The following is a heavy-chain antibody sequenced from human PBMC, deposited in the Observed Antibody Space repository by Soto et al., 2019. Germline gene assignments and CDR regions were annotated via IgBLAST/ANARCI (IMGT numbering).Heavy chain of an antibody. Sequence: ETLSLTCTVSGGSISSSSYYWGWIRQPPGKGLEWIGSIYYSGSTYYNPSLKSRVTISVDTSKNQFSLKLSSVTAADTAVYYCASRLVTYFDYWGQGTLVTVSS. CDR1: GGSISSSSYY. V-gene: IGHV4-39*01. J-gene: IGHJ4*02. CDR2: IYYSGST. CDR3: ASRLVTYFDY. D-gene: IGHD2-21*02.